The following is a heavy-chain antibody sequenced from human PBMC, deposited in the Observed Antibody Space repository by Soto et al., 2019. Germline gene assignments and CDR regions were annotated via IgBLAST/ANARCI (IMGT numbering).Heavy chain of an antibody. Sequence: QVQLVQSGAEVKKPGSSVKVSCKASGGTFSSYTISWVRQAPGQGLEWMGRIIPIHGIANYAQKFQGRVTSTADKSTSTAYMELSSLRSEDTAVYYCAGRGEIVDGYWGQGTLVTVSS. D-gene: IGHD2-21*01. CDR1: GGTFSSYT. V-gene: IGHV1-69*02. CDR2: IIPIHGIA. J-gene: IGHJ4*02. CDR3: AGRGEIVDGY.